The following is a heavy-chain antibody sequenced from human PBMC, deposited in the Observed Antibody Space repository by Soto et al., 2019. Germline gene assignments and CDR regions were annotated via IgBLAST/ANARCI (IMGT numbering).Heavy chain of an antibody. CDR1: GGSISNYY. CDR3: ARQCRGVTCHWFVP. V-gene: IGHV4-59*08. Sequence: SETLSLTCTVSGGSISNYYWSWFRQTPGKGLEWIGYVHDSWGSNYNPSLKSRVTISVDTSKNQFSLTLTSVTAADTAVYYCARQCRGVTCHWFVPWGQGTLVTVSS. J-gene: IGHJ5*02. CDR2: VHDSWGS. D-gene: IGHD2-15*01.